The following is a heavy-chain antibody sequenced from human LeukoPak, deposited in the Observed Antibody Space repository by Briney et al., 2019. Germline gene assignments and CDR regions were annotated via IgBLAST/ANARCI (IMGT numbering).Heavy chain of an antibody. D-gene: IGHD2-15*01. CDR1: GFTFSSYS. CDR2: ISSSSSYI. CDR3: VRDRTDIVVVVAAKGPSYYYGMDV. J-gene: IGHJ6*02. Sequence: GGSLRLSCAASGFTFSSYSMNWVRQAPGKGLEWVSSISSSSSYIYYADSVKGRFTISRDNAKNSLYLQMNSLRAEDTAVYYCVRDRTDIVVVVAAKGPSYYYGMDVWGQGTTVTVSS. V-gene: IGHV3-21*01.